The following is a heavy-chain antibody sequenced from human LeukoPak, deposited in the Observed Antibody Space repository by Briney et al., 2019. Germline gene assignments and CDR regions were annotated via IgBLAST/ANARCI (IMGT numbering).Heavy chain of an antibody. V-gene: IGHV3-53*01. D-gene: IGHD2/OR15-2a*01. CDR2: IYTGGST. J-gene: IGHJ4*02. Sequence: GGSLRVSCAASGFTVSSNYMSWVRQAPGKGLEWVSVIYTGGSTYYADSVKGRFTISRDTSKNTLYLQMNSLRAEDTAVYYCARGTLTVSAGYYWGQGTLVTVSS. CDR3: ARGTLTVSAGYY. CDR1: GFTVSSNY.